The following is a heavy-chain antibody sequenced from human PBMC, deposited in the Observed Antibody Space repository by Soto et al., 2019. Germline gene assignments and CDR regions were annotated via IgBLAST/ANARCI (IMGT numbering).Heavy chain of an antibody. CDR3: AKEGRMAARLKYDAFDI. CDR1: GFTFSSYA. CDR2: ISGSGGST. J-gene: IGHJ3*02. D-gene: IGHD6-6*01. V-gene: IGHV3-23*01. Sequence: EVQLLESGGGLVQPGGSLRLSCAASGFTFSSYAMSWVRQAPGKGLEWVSAISGSGGSTYYADSVKGRFTISRDNSKNKLYLQMNSLRAEDTAVYYCAKEGRMAARLKYDAFDIWGQGTMVTVSS.